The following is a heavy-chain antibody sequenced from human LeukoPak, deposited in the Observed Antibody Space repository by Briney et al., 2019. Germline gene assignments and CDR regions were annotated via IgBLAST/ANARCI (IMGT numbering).Heavy chain of an antibody. D-gene: IGHD4-17*01. J-gene: IGHJ4*02. CDR2: FDPEDGET. V-gene: IGHV1-24*01. CDR3: ATGGITVTTFYFDY. Sequence: ASVKVSCKVSGYTLTELSMHWVRQAPGKGLEWMGGFDPEDGETIYAQKFQGRVTMTEDTSTDTAYMELSSQRSEDTAVYYCATGGITVTTFYFDYWGQGTLVTVSS. CDR1: GYTLTELS.